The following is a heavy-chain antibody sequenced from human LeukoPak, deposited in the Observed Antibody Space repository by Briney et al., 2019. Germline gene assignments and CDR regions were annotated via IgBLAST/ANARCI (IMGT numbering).Heavy chain of an antibody. V-gene: IGHV3-30*02. Sequence: GGSLRLSCAASGFIFSNYAMHWVRQAAGKGLEWVAYIRYDGSRKYYADSVHGRFTISRDNSKNTLYLQVHSLRGEDTAVYYCATETPDTSGSKLDYWGQGTLVTVSS. CDR3: ATETPDTSGSKLDY. CDR2: IRYDGSRK. D-gene: IGHD3-22*01. CDR1: GFIFSNYA. J-gene: IGHJ4*02.